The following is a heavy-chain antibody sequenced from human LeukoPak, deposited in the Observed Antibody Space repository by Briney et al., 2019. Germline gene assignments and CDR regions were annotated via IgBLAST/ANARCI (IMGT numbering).Heavy chain of an antibody. D-gene: IGHD2-21*01. CDR2: IRSTAYGATT. CDR3: TRGRAFLDY. J-gene: IGHJ4*02. Sequence: GGSLRLSCAASGFTFSRYSMNWVRQAPGKGLEWVGFIRSTAYGATTQYAASVKDRFIISRDDSRSIAYLQVNRLKTEDTAVYYCTRGRAFLDYWGQGTQVTVSS. V-gene: IGHV3-49*04. CDR1: GFTFSRYS.